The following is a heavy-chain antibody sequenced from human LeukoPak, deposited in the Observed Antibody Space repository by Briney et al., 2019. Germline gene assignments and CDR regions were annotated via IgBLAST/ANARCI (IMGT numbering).Heavy chain of an antibody. Sequence: GGSLRLSCAASGFTFSSYSMNWVRQAPGKGLEWVSVIYSGGSTYYADSVKGRFTISRDNIKNTLYLQMNSLRAEDTAVYYCARSNDYGDPSFDYWGQGALVTVSS. CDR1: GFTFSSYS. D-gene: IGHD4-17*01. V-gene: IGHV3-66*01. CDR2: IYSGGST. CDR3: ARSNDYGDPSFDY. J-gene: IGHJ4*02.